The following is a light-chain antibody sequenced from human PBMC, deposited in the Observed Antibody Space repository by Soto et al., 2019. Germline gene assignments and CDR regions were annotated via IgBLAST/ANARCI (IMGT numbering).Light chain of an antibody. V-gene: IGKV1-9*01. CDR2: GAS. CDR1: QGISSY. Sequence: DIQLTQSPSFLSASVGDGVTITCRASQGISSYLAWYQQKPGKAPKLLIYGASTLQSGVPSRFSGSGSGTEFTLTISSLQPEDFATYYCQQLNSYPLTFGGGTKVELK. CDR3: QQLNSYPLT. J-gene: IGKJ4*01.